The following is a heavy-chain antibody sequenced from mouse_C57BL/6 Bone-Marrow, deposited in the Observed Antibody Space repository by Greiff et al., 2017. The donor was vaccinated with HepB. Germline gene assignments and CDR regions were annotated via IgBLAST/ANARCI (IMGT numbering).Heavy chain of an antibody. V-gene: IGHV1-64*01. CDR2: IHPNSGST. CDR3: ARRGGYSYYAMDY. Sequence: QEQLKQPGAELVKPGASVKLSCKASGYTFTSYWMHWVKQRPGQGLEWIGMIHPNSGSTNYNEKFKSKATLTVDKSSSTAYMQLSSLTSEDSAVYYCARRGGYSYYAMDYWGQGTSVTVSS. D-gene: IGHD2-3*01. J-gene: IGHJ4*01. CDR1: GYTFTSYW.